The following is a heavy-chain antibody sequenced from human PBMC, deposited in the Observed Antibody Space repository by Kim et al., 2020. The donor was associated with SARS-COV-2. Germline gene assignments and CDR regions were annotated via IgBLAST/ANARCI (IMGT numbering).Heavy chain of an antibody. CDR3: ARGYRPLPYYYYGMDV. D-gene: IGHD5-18*01. V-gene: IGHV4-34*01. J-gene: IGHJ6*02. Sequence: CLKSRVTISVETSKNQFSLKLSSVTAADTAVYYCARGYRPLPYYYYGMDVWGQGTTVTVSS.